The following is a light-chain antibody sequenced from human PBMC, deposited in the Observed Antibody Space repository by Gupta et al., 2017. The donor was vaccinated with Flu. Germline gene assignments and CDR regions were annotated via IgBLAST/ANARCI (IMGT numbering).Light chain of an antibody. CDR2: GAS. CDR1: QSVSSH. V-gene: IGKV3-11*01. Sequence: EIVLTQSPATLSLSPGERATLSCRASQSVSSHLAWYQQKPGQAPRLLIYGASKRATGIPARFSGSGSGTDCTLTISSLEPEDFAVYYCQQRINWPLTFGGGTKVEIK. CDR3: QQRINWPLT. J-gene: IGKJ4*01.